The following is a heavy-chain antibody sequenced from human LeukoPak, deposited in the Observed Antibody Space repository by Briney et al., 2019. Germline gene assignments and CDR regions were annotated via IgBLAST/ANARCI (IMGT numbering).Heavy chain of an antibody. CDR3: ARARGSGNYPFDY. CDR2: IWHDGSNK. D-gene: IGHD1-26*01. Sequence: SGGSLRLSCAASGFSLSIYGMHWVRQAPGKGLEWGALIWHDGSNKYYADSVKGRFTIPRDNSKNTLFLQMNSLRAEDTAMYYCARARGSGNYPFDYWGQGTLVTVSS. CDR1: GFSLSIYG. V-gene: IGHV3-33*01. J-gene: IGHJ4*02.